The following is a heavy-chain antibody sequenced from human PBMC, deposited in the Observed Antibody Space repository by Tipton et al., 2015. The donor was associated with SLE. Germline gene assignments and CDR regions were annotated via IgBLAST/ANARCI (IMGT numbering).Heavy chain of an antibody. CDR1: GSSISSGYY. D-gene: IGHD3-16*01. J-gene: IGHJ4*02. CDR3: ARSDGGH. Sequence: TLSLTCAVSGSSISSGYYWAWIRQPPGKGLEWIGTIYHSGSTYYNPSPKSRVTISVDTSKNQFSLKLTSVTAADTGVYYCARSDGGHWGQGTLVTVSS. CDR2: IYHSGST. V-gene: IGHV4-38-2*01.